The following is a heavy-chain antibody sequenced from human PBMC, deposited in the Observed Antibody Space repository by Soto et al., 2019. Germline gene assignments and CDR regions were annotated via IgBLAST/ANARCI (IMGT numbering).Heavy chain of an antibody. CDR2: ISHSGGT. V-gene: IGHV4-4*02. CDR3: ATWGIAVDGTRSDY. Sequence: QVQLQESGPGLVEPSGTLSLTCAVSGGSISSSDWWTWVRQPPGKGLEWIGAISHSGGTNYNPSLKSRVTMSVDKSKNHFSLKLSSVTAADTAVYYWATWGIAVDGTRSDYWGPGTLVTVSS. J-gene: IGHJ4*02. CDR1: GGSISSSDW. D-gene: IGHD6-19*01.